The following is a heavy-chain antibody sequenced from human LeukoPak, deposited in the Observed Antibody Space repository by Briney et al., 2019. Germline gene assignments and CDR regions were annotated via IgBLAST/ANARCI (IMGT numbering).Heavy chain of an antibody. D-gene: IGHD3-10*01. CDR1: GFIFSGYS. Sequence: GGSLRLSCAASGFIFSGYSMSWVRQAPGKGLQWVSAITGNGVYTDYADSVKGRFTISRDNSNNMLYLVMNSLRAEDTAVYYCAKASRITMVRGVIEDYWGQGTLVTVSS. CDR3: AKASRITMVRGVIEDY. J-gene: IGHJ4*02. CDR2: ITGNGVYT. V-gene: IGHV3-23*01.